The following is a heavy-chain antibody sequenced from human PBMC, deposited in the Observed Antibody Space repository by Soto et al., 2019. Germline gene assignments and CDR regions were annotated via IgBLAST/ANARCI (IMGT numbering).Heavy chain of an antibody. Sequence: EVQLVESGGGWIQPGGSLRLSCAASGFTVSSNYMSGVRQAPGKGLEWVSVIPSGGSTYYADSVTGRFTISSDNLKNTVYLQMNNLRADDTAVYYCARDLFYDRDLGGFDPWGQGTLVTVSS. V-gene: IGHV3-53*01. CDR1: GFTVSSNY. CDR2: IPSGGST. D-gene: IGHD3-22*01. CDR3: ARDLFYDRDLGGFDP. J-gene: IGHJ5*02.